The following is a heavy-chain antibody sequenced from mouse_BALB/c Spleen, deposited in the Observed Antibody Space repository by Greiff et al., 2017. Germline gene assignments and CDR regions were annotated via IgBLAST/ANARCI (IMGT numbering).Heavy chain of an antibody. J-gene: IGHJ2*01. CDR3: ARDDGYYGGYYFDY. CDR1: GFTFSSYA. Sequence: DVKLVESGGGLVKPGGSLKLSCAASGFTFSSYAMSWVRQTPEKRLEWVASISSGGSTYYPDSVKGRFTISRDNARNILYLQMSSLRSEDTAMYYCARDDGYYGGYYFDYWGQGTTLTVSS. CDR2: ISSGGST. V-gene: IGHV5-6-5*01. D-gene: IGHD2-3*01.